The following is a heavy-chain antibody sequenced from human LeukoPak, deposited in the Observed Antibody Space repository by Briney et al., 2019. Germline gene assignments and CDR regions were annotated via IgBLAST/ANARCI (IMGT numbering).Heavy chain of an antibody. CDR3: ARAFIFGGGYYFDY. V-gene: IGHV4-59*01. CDR1: GDSISSYF. CDR2: IYYTGRT. D-gene: IGHD3-10*02. Sequence: SETPSLTCTVSGDSISSYFWTWIRQPPGKGLEWIGYIYYTGRTNYNPSLKSRVTISVDTSKNQFSLKLRSVTAADTAVYYCARAFIFGGGYYFDYWGQGTLVTVSS. J-gene: IGHJ4*02.